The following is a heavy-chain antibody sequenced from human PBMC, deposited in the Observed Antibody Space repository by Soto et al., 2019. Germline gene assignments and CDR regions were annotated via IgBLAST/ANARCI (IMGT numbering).Heavy chain of an antibody. CDR1: GGSISSGDYY. J-gene: IGHJ4*02. CDR2: IYYSGST. CDR3: ARDRRAPAAPFDY. D-gene: IGHD2-2*01. Sequence: TVSGGSISSGDYYWSWIRQPPGKGLEWIGYIYYSGSTYYNPSLKSRVTISVDTSRNQFSLKLSSVTAADTAVYYCARDRRAPAAPFDYWGQGTLVTVSS. V-gene: IGHV4-30-4*01.